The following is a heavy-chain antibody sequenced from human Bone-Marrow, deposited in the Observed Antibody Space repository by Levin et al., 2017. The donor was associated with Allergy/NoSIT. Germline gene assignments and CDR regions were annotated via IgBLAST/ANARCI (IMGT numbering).Heavy chain of an antibody. V-gene: IGHV3-21*01. Sequence: GESLKISCAASGFTFSRYSMNWVRQAPGKGLEWVSFISSTSSYIYYADSVTGRFTISRDNAKNSVYLQMSSLRAEDTAVYFCARDITGSSFDHWGQGTLVTVSS. J-gene: IGHJ4*02. D-gene: IGHD1-20*01. CDR1: GFTFSRYS. CDR3: ARDITGSSFDH. CDR2: ISSTSSYI.